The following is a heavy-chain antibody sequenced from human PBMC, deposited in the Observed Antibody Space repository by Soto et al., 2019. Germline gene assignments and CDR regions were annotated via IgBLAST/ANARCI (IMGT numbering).Heavy chain of an antibody. J-gene: IGHJ4*02. CDR2: IWYDGSNK. Sequence: QVQLVESGGGVVQPGRSLRLSCAASGFTFSNNGMHWVRQAPGKGLEWVAAIWYDGSNKYYADSVKGRFTISRDNSKNTLYLQMSSLRAEDTAVYYCARVPLRSDSSAWYYFDYWGQGTLVTVSS. V-gene: IGHV3-33*01. D-gene: IGHD6-19*01. CDR1: GFTFSNNG. CDR3: ARVPLRSDSSAWYYFDY.